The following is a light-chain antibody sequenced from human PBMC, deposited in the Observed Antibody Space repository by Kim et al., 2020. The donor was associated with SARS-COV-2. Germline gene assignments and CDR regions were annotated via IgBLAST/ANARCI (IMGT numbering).Light chain of an antibody. CDR1: SFNIGTND. J-gene: IGLJ1*01. CDR3: AAWDDSLRVFV. CDR2: SDN. Sequence: GQSVTIPCSGGSFNIGTNDVYWYQHLAGTAPKLLIYSDNPRPSGVPDRFSGSKSGSSASLAISGLRSEDEADYYCAAWDDSLRVFVFGTGTKVTVL. V-gene: IGLV1-47*02.